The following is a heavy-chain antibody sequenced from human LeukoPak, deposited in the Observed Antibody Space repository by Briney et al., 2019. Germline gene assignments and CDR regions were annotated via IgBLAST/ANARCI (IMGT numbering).Heavy chain of an antibody. D-gene: IGHD6-13*01. CDR2: VYDTGAT. CDR1: GVSIRGYY. CDR3: ARAGIAAYRRAFDI. V-gene: IGHV4-59*08. Sequence: SETLSLTCTVSGVSIRGYYWSWIRQPPGKRLEWIGYVYDTGATNYNPSLKSRFTISIDTSKTQFSLYLSSVTAAHTAVYYCARAGIAAYRRAFDIWGQGTMVTVSS. J-gene: IGHJ3*02.